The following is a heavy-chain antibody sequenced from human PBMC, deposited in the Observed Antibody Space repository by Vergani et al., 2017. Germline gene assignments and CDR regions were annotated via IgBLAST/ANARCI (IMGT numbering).Heavy chain of an antibody. CDR3: VSSIAEGAFDI. Sequence: QVQLVQSGAEVKKPGSSVKVSCKASGGPFSSYAISWVRQAPGQGLEWMGWINPNSGGTNYAQKFQGRVTMTRDTSISTAYIELGRLRADDTAVCYCVSSIAEGAFDIWGQGTMVTVSS. V-gene: IGHV1-2*02. CDR1: GGPFSSYA. CDR2: INPNSGGT. D-gene: IGHD6-13*01. J-gene: IGHJ3*02.